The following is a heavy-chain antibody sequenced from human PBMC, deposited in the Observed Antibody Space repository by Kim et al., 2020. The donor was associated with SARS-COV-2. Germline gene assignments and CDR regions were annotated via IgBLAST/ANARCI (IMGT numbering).Heavy chain of an antibody. V-gene: IGHV3-9*01. J-gene: IGHJ5*02. CDR3: AKDMSSSVWTGFDP. D-gene: IGHD3-16*01. CDR1: GFTFDDYA. Sequence: GGSLRLSCAASGFTFDDYAMHWVRQAPGKGLEWVSGISWNSGSIGYADSLKGRFTISRDNAKNSLYLQMNSLRAEDTALYYCAKDMSSSVWTGFDPWGQG. CDR2: ISWNSGSI.